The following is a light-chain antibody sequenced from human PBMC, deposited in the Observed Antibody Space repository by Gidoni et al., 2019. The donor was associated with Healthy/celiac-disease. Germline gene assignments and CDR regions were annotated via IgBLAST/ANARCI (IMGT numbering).Light chain of an antibody. CDR2: GGS. Sequence: DIQMTQSPSSLSASIGDSVTITCQASEDISNSLNWYQVKPGKGTDLLIYGGSTLERRVPSRFSGSGSGTDFTFTIRDLQPEDVATYYCQQYTNYLFIFGPGTTVDVK. CDR1: EDISNS. V-gene: IGKV1-33*01. J-gene: IGKJ3*01. CDR3: QQYTNYLFI.